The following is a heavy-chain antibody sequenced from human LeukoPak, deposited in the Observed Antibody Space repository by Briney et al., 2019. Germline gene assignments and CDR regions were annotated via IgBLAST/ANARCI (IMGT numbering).Heavy chain of an antibody. CDR3: AKRSSTSSGYFDF. Sequence: GGSLRLSCAASGFTFHDYGMSWVRQAPGKGLEWVSGINWNSGTTGYADSVKGRFTISRDNSKNTIYLQMNSLRAEDTAIYYCAKRSSTSSGYFDFWGRGTLVTVSS. J-gene: IGHJ4*02. D-gene: IGHD3-22*01. V-gene: IGHV3-20*04. CDR2: INWNSGTT. CDR1: GFTFHDYG.